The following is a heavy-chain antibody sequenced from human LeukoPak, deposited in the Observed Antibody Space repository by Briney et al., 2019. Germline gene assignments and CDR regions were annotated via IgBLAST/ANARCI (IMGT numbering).Heavy chain of an antibody. CDR1: GFAFSSYW. CDR3: GRINYEGDS. Sequence: PGGSLTLSCVASGFAFSSYWLHWVRQALGEGLVWVAHINEGGTYATYAESVKDRFTVSRDNAKNTLFLQMNSLRVEDTALYYCGRINYEGDSWGQGTLVTVSS. V-gene: IGHV3-74*01. D-gene: IGHD3-16*01. J-gene: IGHJ4*02. CDR2: INEGGTYA.